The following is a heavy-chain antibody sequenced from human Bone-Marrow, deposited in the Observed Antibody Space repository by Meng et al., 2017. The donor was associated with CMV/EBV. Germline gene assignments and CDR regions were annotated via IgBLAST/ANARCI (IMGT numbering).Heavy chain of an antibody. D-gene: IGHD1-26*01. J-gene: IGHJ4*02. CDR1: GFTFSNYW. CDR2: IKQDGSEK. Sequence: GESLKISCAASGFTFSNYWMNWVRQAPGKGLEWVANIKQDGSEKYYVDSVKGRFTISRDNAKNSLYLQMNSLRAEDTAVYYCARGGGRYSGDYWGQGTLVTVSS. V-gene: IGHV3-7*01. CDR3: ARGGGRYSGDY.